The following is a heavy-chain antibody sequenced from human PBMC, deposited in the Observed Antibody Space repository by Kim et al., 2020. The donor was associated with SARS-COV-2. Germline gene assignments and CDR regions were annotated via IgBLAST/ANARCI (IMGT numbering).Heavy chain of an antibody. V-gene: IGHV5-51*01. CDR2: IYPGDSDT. Sequence: GESLKISCKGFGYSFTTSWIGWVRQMPGKGLYWMGIIYPGDSDTRYSPSFRGQVTISADKSISTTYLQWSSLKASDTAMYFCARRYCNSTTCYTLDYWGQGTLVTVSS. J-gene: IGHJ4*02. CDR1: GYSFTTSW. CDR3: ARRYCNSTTCYTLDY. D-gene: IGHD2-2*01.